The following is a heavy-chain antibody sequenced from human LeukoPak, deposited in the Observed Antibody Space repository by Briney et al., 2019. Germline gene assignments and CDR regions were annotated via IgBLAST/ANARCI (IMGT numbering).Heavy chain of an antibody. J-gene: IGHJ3*02. D-gene: IGHD3-22*01. Sequence: ASVKVSCKASGYTFTSYGISWVRQAPGQGLEWMGWISAYNGNTNYAQKLQGRVTMTTDTSTSTAYMELRSLRSDDTAVYYCASPRLTYYYDSSGPLPDAFDIWGQGTMVTVSS. CDR1: GYTFTSYG. V-gene: IGHV1-18*01. CDR3: ASPRLTYYYDSSGPLPDAFDI. CDR2: ISAYNGNT.